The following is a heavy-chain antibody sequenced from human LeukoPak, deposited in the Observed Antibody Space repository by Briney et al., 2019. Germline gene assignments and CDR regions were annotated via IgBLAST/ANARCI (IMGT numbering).Heavy chain of an antibody. CDR1: GFTFSSYA. V-gene: IGHV3-23*01. Sequence: SGGSLRLSCAASGFTFSSYAMSWVRQAPGKGLEWVSAISGSGGSTYYADSVKGRFTISRDNSKNTLYLQMNSLRAEDTAVYYCAKARWFGELRGFDYWGQGTLVTVSS. D-gene: IGHD3-10*01. CDR3: AKARWFGELRGFDY. J-gene: IGHJ4*02. CDR2: ISGSGGST.